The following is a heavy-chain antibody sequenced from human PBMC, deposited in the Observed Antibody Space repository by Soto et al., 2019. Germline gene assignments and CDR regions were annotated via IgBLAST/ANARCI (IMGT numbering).Heavy chain of an antibody. CDR2: ISGSGGST. CDR1: GFTFSSYA. D-gene: IGHD3-10*01. Sequence: GGSLRLSCAASGFTFSSYATSWVRQAPGKGLEWVSAISGSGGSTYYADSVKGRFTISRDNSKNTLYLQMNSLRAEDTAVYYCAKLGLVSLLSLWFGEFGVMDVWGQGTTVTVSS. V-gene: IGHV3-23*01. CDR3: AKLGLVSLLSLWFGEFGVMDV. J-gene: IGHJ6*02.